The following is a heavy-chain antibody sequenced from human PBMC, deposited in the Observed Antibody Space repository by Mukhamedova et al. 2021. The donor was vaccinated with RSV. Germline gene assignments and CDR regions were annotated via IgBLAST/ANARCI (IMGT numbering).Heavy chain of an antibody. V-gene: IGHV3-23*01. D-gene: IGHD2/OR15-2a*01. CDR3: AKYFWVDAFDI. Sequence: TISRDNSKNTLYLQMNSLRAEDTAVYYCAKYFWVDAFDIWGQGTMVTVSS. J-gene: IGHJ3*02.